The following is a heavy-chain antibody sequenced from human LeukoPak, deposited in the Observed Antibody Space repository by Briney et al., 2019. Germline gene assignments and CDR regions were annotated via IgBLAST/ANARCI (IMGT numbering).Heavy chain of an antibody. CDR1: GFTFSSYS. CDR2: ISSSSSTI. CDR3: ARDSGSYLRGWFDP. J-gene: IGHJ5*02. D-gene: IGHD1-26*01. Sequence: GGSPRLSCAASGFTFSSYSMNWVRQAPGKGLEWVSYISSSSSTIYYADSVKGRFTISRDNAKNTLYLQMNSLRAEDTAVYYCARDSGSYLRGWFDPWGQGTLVTVSS. V-gene: IGHV3-48*04.